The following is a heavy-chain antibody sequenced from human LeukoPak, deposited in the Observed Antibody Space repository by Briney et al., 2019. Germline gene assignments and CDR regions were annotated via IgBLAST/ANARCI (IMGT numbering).Heavy chain of an antibody. CDR3: ATGQYYDFWSGYFYDASDI. CDR2: INAGNGNT. CDR1: GYTFTSYA. Sequence: ASVKVSCKASGYTFTSYAMHWVRQAPGQRLEWMGWINAGNGNTKYSQKFQGRVTITRDTSASTAYMELSSLRSEDTAVYYCATGQYYDFWSGYFYDASDIWGQGTMVTVSS. D-gene: IGHD3-3*01. J-gene: IGHJ3*02. V-gene: IGHV1-3*01.